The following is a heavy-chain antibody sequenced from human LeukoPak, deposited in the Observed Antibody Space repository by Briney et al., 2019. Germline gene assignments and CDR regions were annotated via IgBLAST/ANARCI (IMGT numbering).Heavy chain of an antibody. D-gene: IGHD3-22*01. Sequence: SVKVSCKASGGTFSSYAISWVRQAPGQGLEWMGRIIPIFGIANYAQKFQGRVTITADKSTSTGYMELSSLRSEDTAVYYCARDWYYDSSGYYHGPDYWGQGTLVTVSS. CDR1: GGTFSSYA. V-gene: IGHV1-69*04. CDR3: ARDWYYDSSGYYHGPDY. J-gene: IGHJ4*02. CDR2: IIPIFGIA.